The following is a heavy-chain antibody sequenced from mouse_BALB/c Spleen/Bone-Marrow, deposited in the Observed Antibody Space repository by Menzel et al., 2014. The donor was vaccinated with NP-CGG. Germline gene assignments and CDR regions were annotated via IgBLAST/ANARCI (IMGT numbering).Heavy chain of an antibody. V-gene: IGHV1-4*01. Sequence: VKLMESGAELARPGASVKMSCKASGYTFTSYTMHWVKQRPGQGLEWIGYINPSSGYTNYNQKFKDEATLTADKSSSTAYMQLSSLTSEDSAVYYCARGGNFDYWGQGTTLTVSS. CDR3: ARGGNFDY. J-gene: IGHJ2*01. D-gene: IGHD1-1*01. CDR2: INPSSGYT. CDR1: GYTFTSYT.